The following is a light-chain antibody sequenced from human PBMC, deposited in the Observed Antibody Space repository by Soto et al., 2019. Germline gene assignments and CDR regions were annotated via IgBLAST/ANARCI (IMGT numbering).Light chain of an antibody. CDR1: QSVSSTY. V-gene: IGKV3-20*01. Sequence: EIVLTQSPGTLSLSPGERATLCCRASQSVSSTYLAWYQQKPGQAPRLLIYGASNRATGIPDRFSGSASGTDFTLTINRLEPEDFAIYYCQQYGDSRTFGQGTKLEIK. CDR3: QQYGDSRT. J-gene: IGKJ2*01. CDR2: GAS.